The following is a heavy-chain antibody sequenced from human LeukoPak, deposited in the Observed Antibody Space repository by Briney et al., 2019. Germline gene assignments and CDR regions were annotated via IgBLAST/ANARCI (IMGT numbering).Heavy chain of an antibody. CDR3: ANAQGDIVPPGIYYYYYMDV. D-gene: IGHD2-8*01. Sequence: PGGSLTLSCAASGFTFSSYGMHWVRQAPGKGLEGVAFIRYDGSNKYYADSVKGRFTISRDNSKNTLYLQMNSLRAEDTAVYYCANAQGDIVPPGIYYYYYMDVWGKGTTVTVSS. V-gene: IGHV3-30*02. CDR1: GFTFSSYG. J-gene: IGHJ6*03. CDR2: IRYDGSNK.